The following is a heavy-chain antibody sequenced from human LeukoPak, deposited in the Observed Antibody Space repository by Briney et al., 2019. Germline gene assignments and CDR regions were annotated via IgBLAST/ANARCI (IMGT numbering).Heavy chain of an antibody. D-gene: IGHD3-3*01. V-gene: IGHV3-73*01. Sequence: PGGSLKLFCTVSGFTFSDSAIHWVRHAAGKGLEWVGRIRSKTKSAETAYAASVKGRFTISRDDSKDTAYLQLNSLKPEDTAVYYCTSPAHDFDIWSGYYSLWGHGTQVTVSS. J-gene: IGHJ4*01. CDR2: IRSKTKSAET. CDR3: TSPAHDFDIWSGYYSL. CDR1: GFTFSDSA.